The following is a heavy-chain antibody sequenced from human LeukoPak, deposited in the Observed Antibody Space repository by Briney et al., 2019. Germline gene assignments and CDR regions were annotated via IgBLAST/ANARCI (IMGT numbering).Heavy chain of an antibody. CDR1: GGSISSYY. Sequence: SETLSLTCTVSGGSISSYYWSWIRQPPGKGLEWIGYIYYSGSTNYNPSLKSRVTISVDTSKNQFSLKLSSVTAADTAVYYCARLIVVKDDFDIWGQGTMVTVSS. CDR3: ARLIVVKDDFDI. CDR2: IYYSGST. J-gene: IGHJ3*02. D-gene: IGHD3-22*01. V-gene: IGHV4-59*01.